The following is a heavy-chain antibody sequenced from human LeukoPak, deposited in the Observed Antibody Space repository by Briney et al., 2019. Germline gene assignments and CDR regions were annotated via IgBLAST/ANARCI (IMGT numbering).Heavy chain of an antibody. J-gene: IGHJ5*02. CDR1: GGTFSSYT. CDR3: ARKRAGYCSGGSCYP. D-gene: IGHD2-15*01. CDR2: IIPILGIT. Sequence: VASVKVSCKASGGTFSSYTISWVRQAPAQGLEWMRRIIPILGITNYAQKFQGRVTITADKSTSTAYMELSSLRSEDTAVYYCARKRAGYCSGGSCYPWWEGTVATVTS. V-gene: IGHV1-69*02.